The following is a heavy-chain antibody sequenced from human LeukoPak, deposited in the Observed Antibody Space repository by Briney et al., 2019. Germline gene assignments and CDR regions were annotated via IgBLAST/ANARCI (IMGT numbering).Heavy chain of an antibody. CDR3: ARVGELLFQGGFDY. D-gene: IGHD1-26*01. CDR1: GYTFTGYY. V-gene: IGHV1-69*13. CDR2: IIPIFGTA. Sequence: SVKVSCKASGYTFTGYYMHWVRQAPGQGLEWMGGIIPIFGTANYAQKFQGRVTITADESTSTAYMELSSLRSEDTAVYYCARVGELLFQGGFDYWGQGTLVTVSS. J-gene: IGHJ4*02.